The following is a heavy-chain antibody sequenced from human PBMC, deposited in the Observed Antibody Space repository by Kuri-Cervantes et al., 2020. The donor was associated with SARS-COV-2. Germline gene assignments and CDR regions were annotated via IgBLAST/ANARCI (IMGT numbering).Heavy chain of an antibody. J-gene: IGHJ4*02. D-gene: IGHD6-6*01. Sequence: SVKVSCKASGGTFSSYAISWVRQAPGQGLEWMGRIIPIFGAANYAQEFQGRVTITADESTSTAYMELSSLRSEDTAVYYCAREGSRSSSHPVYYWGQGTLVTVSS. CDR2: IIPIFGAA. CDR3: AREGSRSSSHPVYY. CDR1: GGTFSSYA. V-gene: IGHV1-69*13.